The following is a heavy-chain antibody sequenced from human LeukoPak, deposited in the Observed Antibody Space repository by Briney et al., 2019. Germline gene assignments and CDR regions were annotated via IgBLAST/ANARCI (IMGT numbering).Heavy chain of an antibody. CDR2: IYTDGSST. J-gene: IGHJ4*02. Sequence: GGSLRLSCAGSGFTFSNYWMHWVRQAPGKGLVWVSRIYTDGSSTDYADSVKGRFTISRDNSKNTLYLQMNNLRAEDTAIYYCAKSSWSVTPGYFDYWGQGTLVTVSS. D-gene: IGHD4-17*01. V-gene: IGHV3-74*01. CDR1: GFTFSNYW. CDR3: AKSSWSVTPGYFDY.